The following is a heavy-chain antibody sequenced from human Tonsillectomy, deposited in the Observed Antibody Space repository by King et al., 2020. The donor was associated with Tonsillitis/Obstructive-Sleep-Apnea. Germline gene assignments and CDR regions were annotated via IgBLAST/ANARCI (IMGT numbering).Heavy chain of an antibody. J-gene: IGHJ4*02. V-gene: IGHV3-30*18. Sequence: QVQLVESGGGVVQPGRSLRLSCAASGFTFRSYAMHWVRQAPGKGLEWVAVISYDGSTTYYADSVKGRFTISRDNSKNTLYMQMSSLRGEDTAEYYCAKGTDPPLDSWGQGTLVTVSS. CDR1: GFTFRSYA. CDR2: ISYDGSTT. CDR3: AKGTDPPLDS.